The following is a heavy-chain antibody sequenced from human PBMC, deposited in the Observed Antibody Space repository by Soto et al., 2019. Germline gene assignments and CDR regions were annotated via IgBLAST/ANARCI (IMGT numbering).Heavy chain of an antibody. CDR1: GFTFSTYW. J-gene: IGHJ4*02. V-gene: IGHV3-7*01. D-gene: IGHD3-16*01. CDR2: LDQDGSER. CDR3: VGGGNFFVY. Sequence: EVQLVESGGGLVQPGGSLRLSCAASGFTFSTYWMTWGRRPPGKGLEWVANLDQDGSERYYVDSVRGRFTISRDNANNSLYLQRNSLSAEDTAVYYWVGGGNFFVYWGQGTLVTVSP.